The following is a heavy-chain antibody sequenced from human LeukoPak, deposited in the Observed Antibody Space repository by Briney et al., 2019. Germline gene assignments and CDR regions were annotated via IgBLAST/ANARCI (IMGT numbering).Heavy chain of an antibody. CDR2: ISYDGSNK. CDR1: GFTFSSYA. D-gene: IGHD1-26*01. Sequence: GGSLRLSCAASGFTFSSYAMHWVRQAPGKGLEWVAVISYDGSNKYYADSVKGRFTISRDNSKNTLYLQMNSLRAEDTAVYYCAKRGAEVGITVAPGDYWGQGTLLTVSS. V-gene: IGHV3-30*04. CDR3: AKRGAEVGITVAPGDY. J-gene: IGHJ4*02.